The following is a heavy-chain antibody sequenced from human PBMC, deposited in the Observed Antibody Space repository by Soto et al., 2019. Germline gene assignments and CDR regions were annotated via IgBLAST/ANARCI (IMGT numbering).Heavy chain of an antibody. CDR3: ARSSAVAGTIDS. CDR1: GFVFSDYY. D-gene: IGHD6-19*01. CDR2: ISNSGSII. J-gene: IGHJ4*02. V-gene: IGHV3-11*01. Sequence: VESGGGLVKPGGSLRLSCAASGFVFSDYYMSWIRQAPGKGLEWVSYISNSGSIIYYADSVKGRFTISRDNAKNSLYLQMKRLRAEDAAVYYCARSSAVAGTIDSWGQGTLVTVSS.